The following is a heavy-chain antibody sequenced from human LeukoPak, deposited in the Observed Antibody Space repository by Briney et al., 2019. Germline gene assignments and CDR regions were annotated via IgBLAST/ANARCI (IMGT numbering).Heavy chain of an antibody. J-gene: IGHJ4*02. D-gene: IGHD5-24*01. CDR1: GGSISSGGYS. CDR3: ARLRDGYPDY. V-gene: IGHV4-30-2*01. Sequence: SGTLSLTCAVSGGSISSGGYSWSWIRQPPGKGLEWIGYIYHSGSTYYNPSLKSRVTISVDRSKNQFSLKLSSVTAADTAVYYCARLRDGYPDYWGQGTLVTVSS. CDR2: IYHSGST.